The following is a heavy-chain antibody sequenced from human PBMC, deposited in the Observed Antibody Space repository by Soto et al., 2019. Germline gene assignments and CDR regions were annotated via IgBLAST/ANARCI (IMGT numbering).Heavy chain of an antibody. CDR1: GFSVTNSY. Sequence: GGSLRLSCTVSGFSVTNSYINWVRQAPGKGLEWVSILYSSGTTYYADSVKGRFTISRDNAKNSLYLQMNSLRAEDTAVYYCARDRCSSTSCYNAFDIWGQGTMVTVSS. D-gene: IGHD2-2*01. V-gene: IGHV3-66*01. CDR3: ARDRCSSTSCYNAFDI. CDR2: LYSSGTT. J-gene: IGHJ3*02.